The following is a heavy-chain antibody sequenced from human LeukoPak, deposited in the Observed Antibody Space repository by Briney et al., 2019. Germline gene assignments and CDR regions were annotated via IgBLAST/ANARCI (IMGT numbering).Heavy chain of an antibody. CDR1: GYSISSGYY. J-gene: IGHJ5*02. V-gene: IGHV4-38-2*01. Sequence: SETLSLTCAVSGYSISSGYYWGWIRQPPGKGLEWIGSIYHSGSTYYNPSLKSRVTISVDTSKNQFSLKLSSVTAADTAVYYCARLLGGVVVGNWFDPWGQGTPATVSS. CDR3: ARLLGGVVVGNWFDP. D-gene: IGHD3-16*02. CDR2: IYHSGST.